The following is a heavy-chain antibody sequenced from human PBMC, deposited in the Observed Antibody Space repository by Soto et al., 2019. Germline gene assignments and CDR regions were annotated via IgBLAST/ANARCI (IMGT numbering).Heavy chain of an antibody. CDR1: SGSISSSNW. D-gene: IGHD3-10*01. V-gene: IGHV4-4*02. Sequence: SETLSLTCAVSSGSISSSNWWSWVHQTPGKGLEWIGEIYHSGSTNYNPSLKSRVTISVDKSKNQFSLKLSSVTAADTAVYYCAKRKRGVTMGDWAQGTLLTVSS. CDR2: IYHSGST. CDR3: AKRKRGVTMGD. J-gene: IGHJ4*02.